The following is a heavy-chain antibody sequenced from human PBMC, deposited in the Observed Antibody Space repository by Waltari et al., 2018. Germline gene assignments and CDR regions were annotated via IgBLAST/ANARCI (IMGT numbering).Heavy chain of an antibody. D-gene: IGHD2-21*02. CDR2: ISDSSNYI. CDR1: GFMFSTYS. V-gene: IGHV3-21*01. Sequence: EVQLVESGGGLVKPGGSLRLSCAASGFMFSTYSMNWVRQAPGKGLEWVSSISDSSNYIYYADSVKGRFTISRDNAKNSVYLQMNSLRAEDTAVYYCARDCSGGDCFHYFHGMDVWGQGTTVTVSS. J-gene: IGHJ6*02. CDR3: ARDCSGGDCFHYFHGMDV.